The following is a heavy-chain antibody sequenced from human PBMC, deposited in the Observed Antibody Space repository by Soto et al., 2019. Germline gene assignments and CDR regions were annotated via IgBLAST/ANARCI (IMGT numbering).Heavy chain of an antibody. Sequence: SETLSLTCTVSGGSISNYYWTWVRQPPGKGLEWIGYVYYSGSTNYNPSLESRVTISIDASKNRFSLKMKSVTAADTAVYYCVRDYLLTGFDPWGQGALVTVSS. V-gene: IGHV4-59*01. J-gene: IGHJ5*02. D-gene: IGHD3-9*01. CDR3: VRDYLLTGFDP. CDR1: GGSISNYY. CDR2: VYYSGST.